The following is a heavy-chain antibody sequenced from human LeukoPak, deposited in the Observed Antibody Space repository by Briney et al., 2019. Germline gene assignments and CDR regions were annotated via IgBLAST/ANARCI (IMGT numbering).Heavy chain of an antibody. D-gene: IGHD3-22*01. CDR3: SRDYYDSSGYRPFDY. Sequence: SETLSLTCTVSGGSISSSSYYWGRIRQPPGKGLEWIGSIYYSGSTYYNPSLKSRVTISVDTSKNQFSLKLSSVTAADTAVYYCSRDYYDSSGYRPFDYWGQGTLVTVSS. V-gene: IGHV4-39*01. CDR1: GGSISSSSYY. J-gene: IGHJ4*02. CDR2: IYYSGST.